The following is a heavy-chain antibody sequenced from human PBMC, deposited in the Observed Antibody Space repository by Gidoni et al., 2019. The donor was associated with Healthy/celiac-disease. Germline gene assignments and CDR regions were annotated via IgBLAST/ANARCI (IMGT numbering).Heavy chain of an antibody. CDR3: ARDSRFLLERIFGVVNARDDAFDI. V-gene: IGHV3-11*01. J-gene: IGHJ3*02. Sequence: QVQLVESGGGLVKPGGSLRLSCAASGFTFSYYYMSWIRQAPGKGLEWVSYMSSSGSTRYYADSVKGRFTISRDNAKNSLYLQMNSLRAEDTAVYYCARDSRFLLERIFGVVNARDDAFDIWGQGTMVTVSS. CDR1: GFTFSYYY. CDR2: MSSSGSTR. D-gene: IGHD3-3*01.